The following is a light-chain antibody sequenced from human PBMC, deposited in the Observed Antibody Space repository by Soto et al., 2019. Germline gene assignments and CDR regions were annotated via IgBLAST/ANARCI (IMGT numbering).Light chain of an antibody. CDR1: RSNIGSNT. CDR3: AAWDDSLNGWV. J-gene: IGLJ3*02. CDR2: SNN. Sequence: QPVLTQPPSSSGTPGQGVTISCSGSRSNIGSNTVNWYQQLPGTAPKLLIYSNNQRPSGVPDRFSGSKSGTSASLAISGLQSEDETHYFCAAWDDSLNGWVFGGGTKLTVL. V-gene: IGLV1-44*01.